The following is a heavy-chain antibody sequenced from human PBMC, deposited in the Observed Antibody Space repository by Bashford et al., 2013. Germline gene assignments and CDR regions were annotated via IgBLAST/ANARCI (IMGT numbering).Heavy chain of an antibody. CDR3: ARDPFPYSSSSLYDP. CDR1: GFTFSDYY. Sequence: GSLRLSCAASGFTFSDYYMSWIRQAPGKGLEWVSYISSSADNIYYADSVKGRFTISRDNAKNTLYLQMNSLRAEDTAVYYCARDPFPYSSSSLYDPWGQGTLVTVSS. CDR2: ISSSADNI. D-gene: IGHD6-6*01. J-gene: IGHJ5*02. V-gene: IGHV3-11*04.